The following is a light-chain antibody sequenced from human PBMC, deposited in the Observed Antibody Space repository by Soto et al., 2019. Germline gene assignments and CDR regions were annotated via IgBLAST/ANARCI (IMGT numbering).Light chain of an antibody. CDR1: HDIRNY. CDR2: DAS. V-gene: IGKV1-33*01. J-gene: IGKJ4*01. Sequence: DIQMTQSPSSLSASLGDRVTITCQASHDIRNYLNWYQQKPGQAPKLLIHDASRLQTGVPSRFSGSGSGTDFTLTISSLQPEDFATYCCQQLASYPLTFGGGTKVDIK. CDR3: QQLASYPLT.